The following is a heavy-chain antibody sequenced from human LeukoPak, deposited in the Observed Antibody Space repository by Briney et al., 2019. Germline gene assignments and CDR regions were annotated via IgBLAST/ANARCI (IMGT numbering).Heavy chain of an antibody. Sequence: SETLSLTCTVSGGSISSSSYYWGWIRQPPGKGLEWIGSIYYSGSTYYNPSLKSRVTISVDTSKNQFSLKLSSVTAADTAVYYCARASSSDGYTDYWGQGTLVTVSS. CDR2: IYYSGST. J-gene: IGHJ4*02. V-gene: IGHV4-39*01. CDR3: ARASSSDGYTDY. D-gene: IGHD5-24*01. CDR1: GGSISSSSYY.